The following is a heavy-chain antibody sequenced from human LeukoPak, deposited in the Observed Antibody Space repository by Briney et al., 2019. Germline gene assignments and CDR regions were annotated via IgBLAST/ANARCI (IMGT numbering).Heavy chain of an antibody. V-gene: IGHV4-4*07. D-gene: IGHD6-13*01. CDR3: ARQWYSSSWFDS. J-gene: IGHJ5*01. CDR1: GGSISSYY. Sequence: SETLSLTCTVSGGSISSYYWSWIRQPAGKGLEWIGRIYTSGSTNYNPSLKSRVTMSVDTSKNQFSLKLSSVIAADTAVYYCARQWYSSSWFDSWGQGTLVTVSS. CDR2: IYTSGST.